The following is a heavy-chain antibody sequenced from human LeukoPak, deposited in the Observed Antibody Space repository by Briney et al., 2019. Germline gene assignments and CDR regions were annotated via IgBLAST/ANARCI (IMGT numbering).Heavy chain of an antibody. Sequence: GGSLRLSCAASGFSVSRNYMTWLRQAPGKGLEWVSVIYSGGRTDYADSVKGRFTISRDSFKNTLYLQMNSLRAEDTAVYYCTRDVIRGTNLGYWGQGTLVTVSS. CDR3: TRDVIRGTNLGY. CDR1: GFSVSRNY. J-gene: IGHJ4*02. V-gene: IGHV3-66*02. D-gene: IGHD3-10*01. CDR2: IYSGGRT.